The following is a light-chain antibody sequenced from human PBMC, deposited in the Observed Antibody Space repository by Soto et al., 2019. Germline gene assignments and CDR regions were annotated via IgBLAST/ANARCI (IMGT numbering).Light chain of an antibody. V-gene: IGKV2-24*01. CDR3: LQATHSLT. J-gene: IGKJ1*01. CDR2: RVS. CDR1: QSLVHSDGNTY. Sequence: EIVMTQTPLSSTVTLGQPASISCRSSQSLVHSDGNTYLSWLHQRPGQPPKLLIYRVSNRFSGAPDRFIGTGSGTDFTLQISRVQPEDVGVYYCLQATHSLTFGQGTKVEIK.